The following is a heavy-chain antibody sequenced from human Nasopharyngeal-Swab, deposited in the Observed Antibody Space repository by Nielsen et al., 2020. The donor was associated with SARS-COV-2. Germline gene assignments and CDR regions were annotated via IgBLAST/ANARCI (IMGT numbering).Heavy chain of an antibody. Sequence: SETLSLTCTVSGGSISSTSYYWGWIRQPPGKGLQWLGIIYYRGSTYYNPALKSRVTISVDTSKNQFFLKLNSVTAADTAVYYCARAGTIFGVVIIHFDYWGQGTLVTVSS. CDR2: IYYRGST. V-gene: IGHV4-39*01. CDR3: ARAGTIFGVVIIHFDY. CDR1: GGSISSTSYY. J-gene: IGHJ4*02. D-gene: IGHD3-3*01.